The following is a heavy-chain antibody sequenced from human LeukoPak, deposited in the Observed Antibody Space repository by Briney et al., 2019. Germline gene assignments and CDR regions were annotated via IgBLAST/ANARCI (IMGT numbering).Heavy chain of an antibody. D-gene: IGHD6-13*01. CDR2: ISSSSSYI. CDR1: GFTFSNYS. CDR3: ARASIAAAGVDY. J-gene: IGHJ4*02. Sequence: GGSLRLSCAASGFTFSNYSMNWVRQAPGKGLEWVSSISSSSSYIYYADSVKGRFTISRDNAKNSLYLQMNSLRAEDTAVYYCARASIAAAGVDYWGQGTLVTVSS. V-gene: IGHV3-21*01.